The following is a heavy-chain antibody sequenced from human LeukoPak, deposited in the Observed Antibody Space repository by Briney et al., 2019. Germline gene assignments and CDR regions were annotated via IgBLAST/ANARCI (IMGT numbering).Heavy chain of an antibody. Sequence: SETLSLACTVSGXSISSSSWNWIRQPPGKGLEWIGRIYYSGSTNYNPSLKGRVTMSVDTSKNQFSLKLSSVTAADTAVYYCARRPVEMAAIREDNWFDPWGQGTLVTVSS. D-gene: IGHD5-24*01. CDR1: GXSISSSS. V-gene: IGHV4-59*08. CDR3: ARRPVEMAAIREDNWFDP. CDR2: IYYSGST. J-gene: IGHJ5*02.